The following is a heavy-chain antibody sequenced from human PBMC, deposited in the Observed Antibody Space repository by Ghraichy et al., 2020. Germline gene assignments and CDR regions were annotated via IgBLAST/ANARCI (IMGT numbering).Heavy chain of an antibody. Sequence: GGSLRLSCAGSRFIFSSYWMSWVRQAPGKGLEWVANIKQDGSEKYYVDSVKGRFTISRDNAKNSLYLQMNSLRAEDTAVYYCASPRGIYGDYAFWGQGTLVTVSS. CDR3: ASPRGIYGDYAF. CDR2: IKQDGSEK. V-gene: IGHV3-7*01. D-gene: IGHD4-17*01. J-gene: IGHJ4*02. CDR1: RFIFSSYW.